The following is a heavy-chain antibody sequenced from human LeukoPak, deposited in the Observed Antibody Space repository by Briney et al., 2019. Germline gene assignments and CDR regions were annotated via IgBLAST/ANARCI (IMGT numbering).Heavy chain of an antibody. CDR2: IKQDGSEK. D-gene: IGHD6-13*01. J-gene: IGHJ6*02. CDR3: ARVVAAAALYYYYTMDV. CDR1: GFTLSSYW. V-gene: IGHV3-7*01. Sequence: QPGGSLRLSCAASGFTLSSYWMSRVRQAPGKGLEWVANIKQDGSEKSYVDSVKGRFTISRDNAKNSLYLQMNSLRAEDTAVYYCARVVAAAALYYYYTMDVWGQGTTVTVSS.